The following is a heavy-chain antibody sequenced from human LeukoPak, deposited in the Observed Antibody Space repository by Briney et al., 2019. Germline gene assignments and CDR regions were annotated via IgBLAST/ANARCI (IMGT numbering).Heavy chain of an antibody. J-gene: IGHJ4*02. CDR2: ISATGTTI. CDR1: GFTFSAYH. CDR3: ARVWQDYSGVDY. V-gene: IGHV3-48*02. Sequence: GGSLRLSCAASGFTFSAYHINWVRQAPGKGLEWISYISATGTTIHYADSVKGRFAISRDNAKSSLYLQMNSLRDEDTAVYYCARVWQDYSGVDYWGQGTLVTVSS. D-gene: IGHD2-21*01.